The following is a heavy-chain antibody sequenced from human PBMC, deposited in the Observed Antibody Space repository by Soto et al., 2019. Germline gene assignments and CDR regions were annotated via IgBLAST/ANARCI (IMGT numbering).Heavy chain of an antibody. Sequence: SETLSLTCTVSGGSISSYYWSWIRQPPGKGLEWIGYIYYSGSTNYNPSLKSRVTISVDTSKNQFSLKLTSVTAADTAVYYCARFSYQLLSPIDYWGQGTLVTVSS. D-gene: IGHD2-2*01. CDR3: ARFSYQLLSPIDY. J-gene: IGHJ4*02. CDR1: GGSISSYY. CDR2: IYYSGST. V-gene: IGHV4-59*12.